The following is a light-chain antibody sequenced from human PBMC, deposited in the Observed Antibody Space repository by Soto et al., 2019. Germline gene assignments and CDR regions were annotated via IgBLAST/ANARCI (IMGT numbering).Light chain of an antibody. Sequence: VMTQSPATLSVSPGERATLSCRASQSVSSKLAWYQQKPGQAPRLLIYDASTRAAGIPARFSGSGSGTEFTLTISRLEPEDFAVYYCQQYGSSPRWTFGQGTKVEIK. V-gene: IGKV3-15*01. CDR1: QSVSSK. CDR3: QQYGSSPRWT. J-gene: IGKJ1*01. CDR2: DAS.